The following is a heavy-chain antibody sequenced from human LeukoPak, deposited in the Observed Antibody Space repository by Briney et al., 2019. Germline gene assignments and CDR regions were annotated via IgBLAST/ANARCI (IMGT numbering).Heavy chain of an antibody. CDR3: ARSRSIVGATPFDY. CDR1: GGTFSSYA. CDR2: IIPIFGTA. V-gene: IGHV1-69*05. D-gene: IGHD1-26*01. J-gene: IGHJ4*02. Sequence: SVKVSCKASGGTFSSYAISWVRQAPGQGLEWMGGIIPIFGTANYAQKFQGRVTITTDESTSTAYMELSSLRSEDTAVYYCARSRSIVGATPFDYWGQGTLVTVSS.